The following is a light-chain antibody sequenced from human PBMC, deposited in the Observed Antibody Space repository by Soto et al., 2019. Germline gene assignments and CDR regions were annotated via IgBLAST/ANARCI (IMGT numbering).Light chain of an antibody. CDR3: QQYNRYPLT. CDR2: KAS. J-gene: IGKJ4*01. CDR1: QSISSW. Sequence: DIQMTQSPSTLSASVGDRVTIACRASQSISSWLAWYQQKPGKAPKPLIYKASSLESGVPSRFSGSGSGTEFTLTISTLQPDDFATYYCQQYNRYPLTFGGGTKVEIK. V-gene: IGKV1-5*03.